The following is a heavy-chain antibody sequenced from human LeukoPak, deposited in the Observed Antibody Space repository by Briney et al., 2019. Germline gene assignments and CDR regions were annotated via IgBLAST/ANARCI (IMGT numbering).Heavy chain of an antibody. CDR1: GFTFSSYT. J-gene: IGHJ4*02. D-gene: IGHD7-27*01. CDR3: AKDGGLWVSAHWGDS. V-gene: IGHV3-23*01. CDR2: ITTSDGNT. Sequence: GSLRLSCAASGFTFSSYTMSWVRQAPGKGLEWVSTITTSDGNTYYADSVKGRFTVSRDNSKTTLFLQMNSLRAEDTAVYYCAKDGGLWVSAHWGDSWGRGTLVTVSS.